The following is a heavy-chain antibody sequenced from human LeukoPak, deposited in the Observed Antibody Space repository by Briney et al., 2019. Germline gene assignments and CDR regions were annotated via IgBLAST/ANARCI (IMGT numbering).Heavy chain of an antibody. CDR2: INPNSGGT. V-gene: IGHV1-2*06. CDR3: ARGYSSSWLDY. J-gene: IGHJ4*02. Sequence: ASVMVSCKASGYTFTAFYMHWVRQAPGQGLEWMGRINPNSGGTKYAQKFRGRVTMTTDTSINTAYLEPSRLRSDDTAVYYCARGYSSSWLDYWGQGTLVTVSS. CDR1: GYTFTAFY. D-gene: IGHD6-13*01.